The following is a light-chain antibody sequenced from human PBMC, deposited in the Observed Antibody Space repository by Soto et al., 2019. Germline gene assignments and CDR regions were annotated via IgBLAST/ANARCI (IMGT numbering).Light chain of an antibody. CDR3: QQYYSTPT. V-gene: IGKV4-1*01. CDR2: WAS. CDR1: QNVLYSSNNKNY. J-gene: IGKJ2*01. Sequence: DIVMTQSPDSLAVSLGERATVNCKSSQNVLYSSNNKNYLAWYQQKPGQPPKLLIYWASTRESGVPDRFSGSGSGTDFTLTISSLQAEDVAVYYCQQYYSTPTFGQGTKLGIK.